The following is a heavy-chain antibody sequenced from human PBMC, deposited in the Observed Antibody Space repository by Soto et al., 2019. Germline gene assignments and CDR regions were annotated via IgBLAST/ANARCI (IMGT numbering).Heavy chain of an antibody. V-gene: IGHV3-30-3*01. D-gene: IGHD2-21*02. Sequence: GGSLRLSCAASGFTFSSYAMHWVRQAPGKGLEWVAVISYDGSNKYYADSVKGRFTISRDNSKNTLYLQMNSLRAEDTAVYYCAIAASSTDIPSPPDYWGQGTLVTVSS. CDR1: GFTFSSYA. J-gene: IGHJ4*02. CDR2: ISYDGSNK. CDR3: AIAASSTDIPSPPDY.